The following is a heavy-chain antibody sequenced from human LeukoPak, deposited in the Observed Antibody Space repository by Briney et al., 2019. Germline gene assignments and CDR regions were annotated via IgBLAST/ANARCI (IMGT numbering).Heavy chain of an antibody. CDR1: GFTFSSYE. Sequence: GGSLGLSCAASGFTFSSYELYWVRQAPGKGLEWISYISSSSTIIKYADSVRGRFTISRDDARESLYLQMSSLRADDTAIYYCGASRQYVGAFDIWGQGTLVTVSS. D-gene: IGHD3-16*01. CDR2: ISSSSTII. V-gene: IGHV3-48*03. CDR3: GASRQYVGAFDI. J-gene: IGHJ3*02.